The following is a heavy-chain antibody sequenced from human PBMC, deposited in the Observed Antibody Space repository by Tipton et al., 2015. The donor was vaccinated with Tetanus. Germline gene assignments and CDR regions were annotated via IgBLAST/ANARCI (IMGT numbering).Heavy chain of an antibody. CDR2: IVPIFGTT. Sequence: QVQLVQSGAEVRKPGSSVKVSCRSSGGTFRNSAVHWVRQAPGQGPEWMGVIVPIFGTTNYTQKFQGRLTITADGSTSTAYMELSSLRSEDTAVYCCARGKGYNYGYAFDYWGQGTLVTVS. CDR3: ARGKGYNYGYAFDY. J-gene: IGHJ4*02. CDR1: GGTFRNSA. V-gene: IGHV1-69*01. D-gene: IGHD5-18*01.